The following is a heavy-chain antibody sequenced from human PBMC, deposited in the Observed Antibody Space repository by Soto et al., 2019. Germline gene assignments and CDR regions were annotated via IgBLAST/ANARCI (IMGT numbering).Heavy chain of an antibody. CDR3: AKGLYSGSDFDY. Sequence: EVQLLESGGGLVQPGGSLRLSCAASGFTFSSYGMTWVRQAPGKGLEWVSTISGSGGSTYYADSVKGQFTISRDNSKNTLYLQMNSLRAEDTAVYYCAKGLYSGSDFDYWGQGTVVTVSS. CDR2: ISGSGGST. D-gene: IGHD1-26*01. CDR1: GFTFSSYG. J-gene: IGHJ4*02. V-gene: IGHV3-23*01.